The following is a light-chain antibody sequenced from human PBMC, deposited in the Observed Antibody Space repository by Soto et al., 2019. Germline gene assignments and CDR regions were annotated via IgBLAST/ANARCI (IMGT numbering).Light chain of an antibody. CDR1: SSNIGSNS. CDR3: ATWDDSLSGFV. V-gene: IGLV1-47*01. J-gene: IGLJ1*01. Sequence: QSVLTQAPSVSGTPGQRVTISCSGSSSNIGSNSVYWYQHLTGTAPKLLIYRNNQRPSGVPDRISGSKSDTSASLAISRLRSEDEADYYCATWDDSLSGFVFGTGTKVTVL. CDR2: RNN.